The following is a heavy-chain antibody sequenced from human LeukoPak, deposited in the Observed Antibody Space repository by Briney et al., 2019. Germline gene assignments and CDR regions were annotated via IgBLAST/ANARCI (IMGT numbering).Heavy chain of an antibody. CDR1: GGSISSYY. V-gene: IGHV4-59*08. D-gene: IGHD5-18*01. CDR3: ARRGYSYAFDI. CDR2: IYYSGST. J-gene: IGHJ3*02. Sequence: SETLSLTCTVSGGSISSYYWSWIRQLPGKGLEWIGYIYYSGSTNYNPSLKSRVTISVDTSKNQFSLKLNSVTAADTAVYYCARRGYSYAFDIWGQGTMVTVSS.